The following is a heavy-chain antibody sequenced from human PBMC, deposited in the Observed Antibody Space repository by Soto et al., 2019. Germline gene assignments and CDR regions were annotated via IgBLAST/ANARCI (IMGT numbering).Heavy chain of an antibody. CDR3: ALPYYCFYGLDG. Sequence: SSVKVSCKASARAFNSYAISWGRQAPGQGLEWMGGIIPIFGTANYAQKFQGRVTITADESTSTAYMELSSLRSEDTAVYYGALPYYCFYGLDGWGQGTTLAVSS. CDR2: IIPIFGTA. CDR1: ARAFNSYA. V-gene: IGHV1-69*01. J-gene: IGHJ6*02.